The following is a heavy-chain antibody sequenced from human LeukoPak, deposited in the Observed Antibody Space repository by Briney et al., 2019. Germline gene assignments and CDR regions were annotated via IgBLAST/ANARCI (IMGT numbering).Heavy chain of an antibody. V-gene: IGHV4-30-4*01. CDR3: ARESYGDKLKGYYFDY. CDR1: GGSISSGDYY. D-gene: IGHD4-17*01. J-gene: IGHJ4*02. Sequence: PSETLSLTCTVSGGSISSGDYYWSWIRQPPGKGLEWIGYIYYSGSTYYNPSLKSRVTISVDTSKNQSSLKLSSVTAADTAVYYCARESYGDKLKGYYFDYWGQGTLVTVSS. CDR2: IYYSGST.